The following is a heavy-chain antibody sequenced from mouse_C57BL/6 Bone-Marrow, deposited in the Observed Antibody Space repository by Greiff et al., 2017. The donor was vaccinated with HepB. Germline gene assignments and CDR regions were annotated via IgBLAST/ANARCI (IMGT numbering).Heavy chain of an antibody. CDR1: GFSLTSYG. Sequence: VQLQQSGPGLVQPSQSLSITCTVSGFSLTSYGVHWVRQSPGKGLEWLGVIWRGGSTDYNAAFMSRLSITKDNSTSQVFFKMNSLQADDTAIYYCAKNWDEYYAMDYWGQGTSVTVSS. V-gene: IGHV2-5*01. D-gene: IGHD4-1*01. J-gene: IGHJ4*01. CDR2: IWRGGST. CDR3: AKNWDEYYAMDY.